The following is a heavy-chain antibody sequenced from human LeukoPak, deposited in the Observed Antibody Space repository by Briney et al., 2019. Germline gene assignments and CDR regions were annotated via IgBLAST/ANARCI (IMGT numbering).Heavy chain of an antibody. V-gene: IGHV3-21*01. CDR1: GFTFSSYS. J-gene: IGHJ4*02. CDR3: ARDSRGVRGAPDY. Sequence: GGSLRLSCAASGFTFSSYSMNWVRQAPGKGLEWVSSISSSSSYIYYADSVKGRFTISRDNAKNSLYLQMNSLRAEDTAVHYCARDSRGVRGAPDYWGQGTLVTVSS. D-gene: IGHD3-10*01. CDR2: ISSSSSYI.